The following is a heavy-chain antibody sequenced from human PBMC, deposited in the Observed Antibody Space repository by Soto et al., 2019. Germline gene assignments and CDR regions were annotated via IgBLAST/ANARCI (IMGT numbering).Heavy chain of an antibody. V-gene: IGHV4-59*01. CDR2: IYYSGST. D-gene: IGHD6-6*01. Sequence: SETLSLTCTVSGGSISSYYWSWIRQPPGKGLEWIGYIYYSGSTNYNPSLKSRVTISVDTSKNQFSLKLSSVTAADTAVYYCARVGTIAARLFYYFDYWGQGTLVTVSS. CDR3: ARVGTIAARLFYYFDY. J-gene: IGHJ4*02. CDR1: GGSISSYY.